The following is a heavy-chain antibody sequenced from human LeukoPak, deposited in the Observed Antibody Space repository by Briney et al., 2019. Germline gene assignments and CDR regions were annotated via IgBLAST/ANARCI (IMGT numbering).Heavy chain of an antibody. J-gene: IGHJ3*02. CDR3: ARSPTYYYDSSGSLGAFDI. CDR1: GGTFSSYA. D-gene: IGHD3-22*01. CDR2: IIPIFGTA. Sequence: SVKVSCKASGGTFSSYAISWVRHAPGQGLEWMGGIIPIFGTANYAQKFQGRVTITTDESTSTAYMELSSLRSEDTAVYYCARSPTYYYDSSGSLGAFDIWGQGTMVTVSS. V-gene: IGHV1-69*05.